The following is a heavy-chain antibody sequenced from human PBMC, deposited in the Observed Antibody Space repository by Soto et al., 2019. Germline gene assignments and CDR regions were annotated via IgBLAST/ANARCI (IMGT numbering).Heavy chain of an antibody. D-gene: IGHD6-13*01. CDR2: IYYSGST. V-gene: IGHV4-39*01. J-gene: IGHJ6*02. Sequence: QLQLQESGPGLVKPSETLSLTCTVSGGSISSSSYYWGWIRQPPGKGLEWIGSIYYSGSTYYNPSLKSRVTISVDTSKNQFSRKLSSVTAADTAVYYCARPSYSSSWYPRPVWGQGTTVTVSS. CDR1: GGSISSSSYY. CDR3: ARPSYSSSWYPRPV.